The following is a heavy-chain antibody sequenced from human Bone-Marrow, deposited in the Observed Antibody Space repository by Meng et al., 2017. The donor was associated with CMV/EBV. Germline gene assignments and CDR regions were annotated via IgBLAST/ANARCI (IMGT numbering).Heavy chain of an antibody. Sequence: GESLKISCAASGFTFSSYEMNWVRQAPGKGLEWVSYISSSGSTIYYADSVKGRFTISRDNAKNSLYLQMNRLRAEDTAVYYCARGIGDFWSGYFGGGGAYFDYWGQGTLVTVSS. CDR2: ISSSGSTI. CDR3: ARGIGDFWSGYFGGGGAYFDY. D-gene: IGHD3-3*01. CDR1: GFTFSSYE. J-gene: IGHJ4*02. V-gene: IGHV3-48*03.